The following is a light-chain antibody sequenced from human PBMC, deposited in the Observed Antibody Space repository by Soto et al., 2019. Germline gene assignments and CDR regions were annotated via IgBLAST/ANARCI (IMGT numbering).Light chain of an antibody. CDR2: DVN. J-gene: IGLJ1*01. CDR1: SNDVGAYNY. Sequence: SVLTQPRSVSGSPGQSVTISCTGTSNDVGAYNYVSWYQQHPGKAPKLMIYDVNERPSGVPDRFSGSKSGNTASLTISGLQAEDGADYYCCSYAGSQTYVFGTGTKVTVL. V-gene: IGLV2-11*01. CDR3: CSYAGSQTYV.